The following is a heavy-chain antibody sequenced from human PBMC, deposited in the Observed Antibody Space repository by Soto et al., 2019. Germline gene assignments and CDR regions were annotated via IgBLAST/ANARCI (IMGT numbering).Heavy chain of an antibody. CDR3: ARAYYYDSDYYGMDV. CDR1: GGTFSSYA. D-gene: IGHD3-22*01. J-gene: IGHJ6*02. V-gene: IGHV1-69*13. CDR2: IIPILGTA. Sequence: GASVKVSCKASGGTFSSYAISWVRQAPGQGLEWMGGIIPILGTANYAQKFQGRVTITADESTSTAYMELSSLRSEDTAVYYCARAYYYDSDYYGMDVWGQGTTVTVSS.